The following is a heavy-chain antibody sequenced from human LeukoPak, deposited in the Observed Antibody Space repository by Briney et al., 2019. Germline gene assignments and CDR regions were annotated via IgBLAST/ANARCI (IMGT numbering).Heavy chain of an antibody. D-gene: IGHD6-13*01. V-gene: IGHV4-34*01. J-gene: IGHJ4*02. CDR2: INHSGST. Sequence: PSETLSLTCAVYGGSFSGYYWSWIRQPPGKGLEWIGEINHSGSTNYNPSLKSRVTISVDTSKNQFSLKLSSVTAADTAVYYCARDVVAAAGSWDYWGQGTLVTVSS. CDR3: ARDVVAAAGSWDY. CDR1: GGSFSGYY.